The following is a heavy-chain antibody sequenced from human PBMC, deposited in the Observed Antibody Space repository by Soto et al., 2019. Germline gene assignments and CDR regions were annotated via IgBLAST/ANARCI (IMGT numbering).Heavy chain of an antibody. CDR3: ASQKLDVPAYFDY. CDR1: GGSINNNYYY. D-gene: IGHD1-1*01. V-gene: IGHV4-39*01. J-gene: IGHJ4*02. CDR2: VSFSGTT. Sequence: SETLSPTCSVSGGSINNNYYYWGWVRQPPGKGLEWIASVSFSGTTYYSPSLRGRITASIDTSRNQFSLKLISVTAADTAVYYCASQKLDVPAYFDYWGQGTLVTVSS.